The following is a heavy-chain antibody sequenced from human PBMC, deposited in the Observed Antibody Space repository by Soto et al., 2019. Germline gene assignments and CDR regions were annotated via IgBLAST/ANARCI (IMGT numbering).Heavy chain of an antibody. CDR2: INAGNGNT. CDR3: ARGLLLWFGELWS. CDR1: GYTFTSYA. D-gene: IGHD3-10*01. Sequence: QVQLVQSGAEEKKPGASVKVSCKASGYTFTSYAMHWVRQAPGQRLEWMGWINAGNGNTKYSQKFQGRVTITRDTSASTADMELSSLRSEDTAVYYCARGLLLWFGELWSWGQGTLVTVSS. J-gene: IGHJ5*02. V-gene: IGHV1-3*05.